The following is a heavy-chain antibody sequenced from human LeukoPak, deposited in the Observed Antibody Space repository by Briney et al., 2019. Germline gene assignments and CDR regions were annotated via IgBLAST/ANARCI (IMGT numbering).Heavy chain of an antibody. J-gene: IGHJ5*02. Sequence: PSETLSLTCTVSGASISSSDYYWGWNRQPPGKGLEWIGSIYFSGNTYYNPSLKSRVTISVDTSKNQFSLKVSSVTAADTAVYYCARDARDYGDYDWFDPWGQGTLVTVSS. CDR3: ARDARDYGDYDWFDP. CDR2: IYFSGNT. CDR1: GASISSSDYY. V-gene: IGHV4-39*07. D-gene: IGHD4-17*01.